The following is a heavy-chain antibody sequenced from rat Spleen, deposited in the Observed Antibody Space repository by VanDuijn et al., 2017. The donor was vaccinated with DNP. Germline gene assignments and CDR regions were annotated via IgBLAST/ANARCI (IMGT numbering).Heavy chain of an antibody. J-gene: IGHJ2*01. CDR3: ARGKYPGINTFDY. D-gene: IGHD1-4*01. V-gene: IGHV5-22*01. Sequence: EVQLVESGGGLVQPGRSLKLSCAASGFTFSSYGMAWVRQAPTAGLEWVAYISYEGSRTYYRYSVKGRFTRSRDNAKSTLYLQMNSLRSEDTANYCCARGKYPGINTFDYWGQGVMVTVSS. CDR2: ISYEGSRT. CDR1: GFTFSSYG.